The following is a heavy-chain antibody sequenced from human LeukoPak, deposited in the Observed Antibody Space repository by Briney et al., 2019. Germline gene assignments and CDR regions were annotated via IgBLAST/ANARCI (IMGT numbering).Heavy chain of an antibody. CDR1: GFYFSSNW. Sequence: RGSLRLSCAASGFYFSSNWMHWVRHAPGQGLVWVSRIKGDGISTNYADSVKGRFTISRDIAKNTLYLQMNSLRAEDTGVYYCAKDHYWSIDYWGRGTLVTVSS. CDR2: IKGDGIST. CDR3: AKDHYWSIDY. V-gene: IGHV3-74*01. J-gene: IGHJ4*02. D-gene: IGHD3-3*01.